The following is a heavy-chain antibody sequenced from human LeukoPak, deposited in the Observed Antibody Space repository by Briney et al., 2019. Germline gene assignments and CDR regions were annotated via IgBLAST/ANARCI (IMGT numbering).Heavy chain of an antibody. D-gene: IGHD6-13*01. J-gene: IGHJ4*02. CDR2: VWYDGTKQ. CDR3: ARIGAGSSRDY. Sequence: GSLRLSCVASGFSFSSYGINWVRQAPGKGLEWVAHVWYDGTKQLYADSVNGRFTISRDYSRNTVYLQMNSLRAEDTAVYYCARIGAGSSRDYWGQGTLVTVSS. CDR1: GFSFSSYG. V-gene: IGHV3-33*01.